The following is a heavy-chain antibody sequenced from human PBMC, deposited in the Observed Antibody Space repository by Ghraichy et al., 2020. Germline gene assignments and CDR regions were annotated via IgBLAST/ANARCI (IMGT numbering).Heavy chain of an antibody. J-gene: IGHJ3*02. CDR2: INHSGST. V-gene: IGHV4-34*01. D-gene: IGHD5-24*01. Sequence: SETLSLTCAVYGGSFSGYYWSWIRQPPGKGLEWIGDINHSGSTNYNPSLKSRVTISVDTSKNQFSLKLSSVTAADTAVYYCARGVCYKVGRAFDIWGHGTLVTVSS. CDR3: ARGVCYKVGRAFDI. CDR1: GGSFSGYY.